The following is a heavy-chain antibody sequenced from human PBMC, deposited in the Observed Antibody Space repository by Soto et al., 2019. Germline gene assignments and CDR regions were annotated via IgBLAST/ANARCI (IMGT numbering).Heavy chain of an antibody. CDR3: AREGGVPGAFDF. J-gene: IGHJ4*02. D-gene: IGHD7-27*01. CDR2: ITPIFGTP. CDR1: RGTFSSYT. Sequence: QVQLVQSGAEVKKPGSSVKVSCKASRGTFSSYTISWVRQAPGQGLEWMGGITPIFGTPNYAQTFQGRVTILADESTSTAYMELSSLRSGDTAVYYCAREGGVPGAFDFWGQGTLVTVSS. V-gene: IGHV1-69*01.